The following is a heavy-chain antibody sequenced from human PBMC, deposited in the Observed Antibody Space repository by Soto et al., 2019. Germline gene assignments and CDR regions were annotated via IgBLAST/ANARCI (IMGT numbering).Heavy chain of an antibody. CDR1: GFSLSTSGMC. CDR3: ARTSQSGGDYYDRSFDY. J-gene: IGHJ4*02. Sequence: GSGPTLVNPTQTLTLTCTFSGFSLSTSGMCVSWIRQPPGKALEWLALIDWDDDKYYSTSLKTRLTISKDTSKNQVVLTMTNMDPVDTATYYCARTSQSGGDYYDRSFDYWGQGTLVTVSS. V-gene: IGHV2-70*01. D-gene: IGHD3-22*01. CDR2: IDWDDDK.